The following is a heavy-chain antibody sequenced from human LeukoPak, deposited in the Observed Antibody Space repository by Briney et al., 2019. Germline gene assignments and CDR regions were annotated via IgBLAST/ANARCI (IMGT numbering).Heavy chain of an antibody. V-gene: IGHV3-7*01. CDR3: ASQNCSSTSCPPDYFDY. CDR2: IKQEGSEK. Sequence: QSGGSLRLSCAASGFTFSSYWRSWVRQAPGKGREWVANIKQEGSEKYYVDSVKGRFTISRDNAKNSLYLKMNSLRAEDTAVYYCASQNCSSTSCPPDYFDYWGQGTLVTVSS. J-gene: IGHJ4*02. CDR1: GFTFSSYW. D-gene: IGHD2-2*01.